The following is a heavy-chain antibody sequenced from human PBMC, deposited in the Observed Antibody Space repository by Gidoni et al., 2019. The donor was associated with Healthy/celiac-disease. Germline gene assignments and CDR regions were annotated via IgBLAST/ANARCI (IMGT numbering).Heavy chain of an antibody. CDR3: AREASYCSGGSCYPV. J-gene: IGHJ4*02. CDR2: IYSGGST. CDR1: AFPLSSNY. Sequence: EVQLVESAGLLVQPGGSLSLSFSASAFPLSSNYMSWVRQAPGKGLEWGSVIYSGGSTYYADSGKGRFTISRDNAKNTLYLQMKSLRAEDKAVYYCAREASYCSGGSCYPVWGQGTLVTVSS. V-gene: IGHV3-66*01. D-gene: IGHD2-15*01.